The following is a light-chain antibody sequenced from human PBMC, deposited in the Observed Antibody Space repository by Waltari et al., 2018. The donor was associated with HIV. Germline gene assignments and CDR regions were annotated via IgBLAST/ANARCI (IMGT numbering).Light chain of an antibody. V-gene: IGKV3-15*01. CDR1: QSVSSN. CDR3: QQYNSWPYT. Sequence: EIVMTQSPDTLSVSPVERATLSCRARQSVSSNLAWYQQKPGQAPRLVIYDASTRATGIPARFSGSGSGTEFTLTISSLLSEDFAVYYCQQYNSWPYTFGQGTKLEIK. J-gene: IGKJ2*01. CDR2: DAS.